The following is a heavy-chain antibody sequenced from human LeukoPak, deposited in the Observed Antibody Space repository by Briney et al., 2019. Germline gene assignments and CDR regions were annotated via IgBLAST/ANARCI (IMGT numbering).Heavy chain of an antibody. CDR1: GFTFSSYA. CDR3: ARLSYGSGSHYYYYYMDV. D-gene: IGHD3-10*01. Sequence: GALRLSCAASGFTFSSYAMSWVRQAPGKGLEWVSAISGSGGSTYYADSVKGRFTISRDNSKNTLYLQMNSLRAEDTAVYYCARLSYGSGSHYYYYYMDVWGKGTTVTISS. V-gene: IGHV3-23*01. CDR2: ISGSGGST. J-gene: IGHJ6*03.